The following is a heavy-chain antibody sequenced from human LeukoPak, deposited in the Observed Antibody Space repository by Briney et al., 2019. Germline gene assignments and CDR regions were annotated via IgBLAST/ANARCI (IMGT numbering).Heavy chain of an antibody. CDR1: GGSISSGGYY. D-gene: IGHD2-8*01. V-gene: IGHV4-31*03. Sequence: SQTLSLTCTVSGGSISSGGYYWSWIRQHPGKGLEWIGYIYYSGSTYYNPSLKCRVTISVDTSKNQFSLKLSSVTAADTAVYYCARGEDCTNGVCYTSWFDPWGQGTLVTVSS. J-gene: IGHJ5*02. CDR2: IYYSGST. CDR3: ARGEDCTNGVCYTSWFDP.